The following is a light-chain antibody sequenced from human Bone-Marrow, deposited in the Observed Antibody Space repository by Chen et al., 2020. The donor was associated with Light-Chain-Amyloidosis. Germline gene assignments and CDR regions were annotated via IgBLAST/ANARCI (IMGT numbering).Light chain of an antibody. V-gene: IGLV3-25*03. CDR2: RDT. CDR1: DLPTKY. CDR3: QSADSSGTYEVI. Sequence: SYELTQPPSVSVSTGQTARITCSGDDLPTKYAYWYQQKPGHAPVLVIHRDTERPSVICERFSGSSSGTTATLTIRGVQEEDEADYHCQSADSSGTYEVIFCGGTKLTF. J-gene: IGLJ2*01.